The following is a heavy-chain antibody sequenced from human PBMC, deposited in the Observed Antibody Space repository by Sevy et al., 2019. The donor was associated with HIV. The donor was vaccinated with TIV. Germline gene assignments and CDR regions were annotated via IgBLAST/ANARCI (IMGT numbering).Heavy chain of an antibody. CDR3: ARDSARVIVPTSGFDP. D-gene: IGHD1-26*01. CDR1: GFPFRSFS. V-gene: IGHV3-33*01. J-gene: IGHJ5*02. Sequence: GGSLRLSCAASGFPFRSFSMHWVRQAPGKGLEWVAGIWYNGGTEHYADSVQGRFTISRDNSKNVLNLQMNSLRVGDTAIYYCARDSARVIVPTSGFDPWGQGALVTVSS. CDR2: IWYNGGTE.